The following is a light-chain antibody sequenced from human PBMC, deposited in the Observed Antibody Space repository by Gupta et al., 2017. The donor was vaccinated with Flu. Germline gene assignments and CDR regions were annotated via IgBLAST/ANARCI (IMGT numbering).Light chain of an antibody. V-gene: IGLV2-8*01. CDR1: SSDVGSYNY. J-gene: IGLJ2*01. Sequence: VTISCTGTSSDVGSYNYVCWHQHPPAKANHLMLYKVSRRSAVAAGLLSGSKSGNTAPLTVSVQAEEEADDYYGSSDAGRNNVVFGGGTKVTVL. CDR3: SSDAGRNNVV. CDR2: KVS.